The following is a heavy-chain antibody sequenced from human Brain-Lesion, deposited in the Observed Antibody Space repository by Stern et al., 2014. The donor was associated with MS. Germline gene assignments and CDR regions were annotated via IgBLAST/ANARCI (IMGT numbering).Heavy chain of an antibody. V-gene: IGHV1-2*02. Sequence: MKLVESGAEVKKPGASVKVSCKTSGYIFTGYYIHWVRQAPGQGLEWMGWINPNTGGTKYARKFQGRVTMSRDTSISTAYVELSSLTSDDTAVYYCARDQRGITIFGVVTDYYYLGMDVWGQGTTVTVSS. CDR2: INPNTGGT. CDR1: GYIFTGYY. J-gene: IGHJ6*02. CDR3: ARDQRGITIFGVVTDYYYLGMDV. D-gene: IGHD3-3*01.